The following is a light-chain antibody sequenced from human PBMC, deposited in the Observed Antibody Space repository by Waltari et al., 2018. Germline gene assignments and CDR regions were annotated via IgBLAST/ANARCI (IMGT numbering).Light chain of an antibody. CDR3: SSYKSSSTWV. CDR1: SPDVGAYNH. Sequence: QSALTQPASVSGSPGQSITISCTGTSPDVGAYNHVSWYQQHPGKAPKLMIYEVSNRPSGVSNRFSGSKSGNTASLTISGLQAEDEADYYCSSYKSSSTWVFGGGTKLTVL. V-gene: IGLV2-14*01. J-gene: IGLJ3*02. CDR2: EVS.